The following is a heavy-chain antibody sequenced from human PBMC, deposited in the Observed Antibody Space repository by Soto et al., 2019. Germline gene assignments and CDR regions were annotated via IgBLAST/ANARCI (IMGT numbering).Heavy chain of an antibody. CDR1: GFTFSSYA. D-gene: IGHD3-22*01. J-gene: IGHJ4*02. Sequence: QVQLVESGGGVVQPGRSLRLSCAAPGFTFSSYAMHWVRQAPGKGLEWVAVISYDGSNKYYADSVKGRFTISRDNSKNKLYLQMNSLRAEDTAVYYCVFLSYYDRSGPTFDYWGQGTLVTVSS. V-gene: IGHV3-30-3*01. CDR3: VFLSYYDRSGPTFDY. CDR2: ISYDGSNK.